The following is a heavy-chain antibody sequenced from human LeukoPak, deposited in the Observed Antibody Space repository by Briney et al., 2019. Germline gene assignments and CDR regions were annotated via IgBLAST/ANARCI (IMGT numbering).Heavy chain of an antibody. Sequence: GGSLRLSCAASGFTFSSYWTSWVRQAPGKGLEWVANIKQDGSEKYYVDSVKGRFTISRDNAKNSLYLQMNSLRAEDTAVYFCARTGSLAPYFGMDVWGKGTTVTVSS. CDR3: ARTGSLAPYFGMDV. D-gene: IGHD2-15*01. J-gene: IGHJ6*04. V-gene: IGHV3-7*03. CDR1: GFTFSSYW. CDR2: IKQDGSEK.